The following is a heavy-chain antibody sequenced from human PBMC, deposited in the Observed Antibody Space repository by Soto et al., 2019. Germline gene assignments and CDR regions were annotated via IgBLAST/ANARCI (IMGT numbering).Heavy chain of an antibody. V-gene: IGHV4-30-4*01. CDR2: IYYSGST. CDR1: GGSISSGDYY. J-gene: IGHJ6*02. CDR3: ARVGEENGMDV. D-gene: IGHD3-3*01. Sequence: SETLSLTCAVYGGSISSGDYYWSWIRQPPGKGLEWIGYIYYSGSTYYNPSLKSRVTISVDTSKNQFSLKLSSVTAADTAVYYCARVGEENGMDVWGQGTTVTVSS.